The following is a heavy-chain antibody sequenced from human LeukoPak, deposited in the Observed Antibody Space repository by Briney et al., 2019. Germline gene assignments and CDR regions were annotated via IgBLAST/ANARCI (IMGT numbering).Heavy chain of an antibody. V-gene: IGHV1-2*02. Sequence: ASVKVSCKASGYTFTGYYMHWVRQAPGQGLEWMGWINPNSGSTNYAQKFQGRVTMTRDTSISTAYMELSRLRSDDTAVYYCARADIVATMGYWGQGTLVTVSS. J-gene: IGHJ4*02. CDR3: ARADIVATMGY. D-gene: IGHD5-12*01. CDR1: GYTFTGYY. CDR2: INPNSGST.